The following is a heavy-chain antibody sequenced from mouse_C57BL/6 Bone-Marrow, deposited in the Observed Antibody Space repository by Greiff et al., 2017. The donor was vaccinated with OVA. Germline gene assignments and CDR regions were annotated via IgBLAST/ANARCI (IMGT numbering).Heavy chain of an antibody. Sequence: DVQLVESGGGLVKPGGSLKLSCAASGFTFSSYAMSWVRQTPEKRLEWVATISDGGSYTYYPDNVKGRFTISRDNAKNNLYLQMSHLKSEDTAMYYCARGDGYYLPYAMDYWGQGTSVTVSS. CDR1: GFTFSSYA. J-gene: IGHJ4*01. CDR3: ARGDGYYLPYAMDY. D-gene: IGHD2-3*01. V-gene: IGHV5-4*01. CDR2: ISDGGSYT.